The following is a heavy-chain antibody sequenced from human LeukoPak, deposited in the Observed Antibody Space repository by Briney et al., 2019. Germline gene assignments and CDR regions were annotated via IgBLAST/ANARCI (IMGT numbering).Heavy chain of an antibody. CDR1: GFTFSTYA. CDR3: AKDPFDYGDDGFDY. CDR2: ISYDGNNE. D-gene: IGHD4-17*01. V-gene: IGHV3-30-3*01. Sequence: GGSLRLSCAASGFTFSTYAMQWVRQAPGKGLEWVAVISYDGNNEYYAASVKGRFTISRDNSKNTLYLQMNSLRAEDTAVYYCAKDPFDYGDDGFDYWGQGTLVTVSS. J-gene: IGHJ4*02.